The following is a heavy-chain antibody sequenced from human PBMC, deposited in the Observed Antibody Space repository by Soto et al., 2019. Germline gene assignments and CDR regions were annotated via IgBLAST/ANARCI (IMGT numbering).Heavy chain of an antibody. CDR1: GGSISSSSYY. J-gene: IGHJ5*02. CDR3: ACSGRTSNWFDP. Sequence: SETLSLTCTVSGGSISSSSYYWGWIRQPPGKGLEWIGSIYYSGSTYYNPSLKSRVTISVDTSKNQFSLKLSSVTAADTAVYYCACSGRTSNWFDPWGQGTLVTVSS. CDR2: IYYSGST. V-gene: IGHV4-39*01. D-gene: IGHD3-10*02.